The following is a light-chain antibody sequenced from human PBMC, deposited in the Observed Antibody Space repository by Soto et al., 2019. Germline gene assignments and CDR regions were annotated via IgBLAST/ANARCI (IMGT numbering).Light chain of an antibody. Sequence: DIQMTQSPSTLSASVGDRVTITCRASQSISSWLAWYQQKPGKAPKLLIYDASSLESGVPSRFSGSGSGTEFTLTIRRLQPDDFANYYCQQYNSYSGTFGQGTKVEIK. CDR3: QQYNSYSGT. CDR2: DAS. CDR1: QSISSW. J-gene: IGKJ1*01. V-gene: IGKV1-5*01.